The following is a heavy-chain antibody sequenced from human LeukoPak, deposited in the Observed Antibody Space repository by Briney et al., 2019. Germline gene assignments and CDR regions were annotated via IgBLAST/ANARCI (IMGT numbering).Heavy chain of an antibody. J-gene: IGHJ4*02. D-gene: IGHD3-10*01. Sequence: GGSLRLSCAASGFTFSSYAMYWVRQAPGKGLEWVAVISYDGSDKFYADSVKGRFTISRDSSKNTLYLQMNSLRAEDTAVYYCAKDLVTGSLDYWGQGTLVTVSS. CDR1: GFTFSSYA. CDR3: AKDLVTGSLDY. CDR2: ISYDGSDK. V-gene: IGHV3-30*04.